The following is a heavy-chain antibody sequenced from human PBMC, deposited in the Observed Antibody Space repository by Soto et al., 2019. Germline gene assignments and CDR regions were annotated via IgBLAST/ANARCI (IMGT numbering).Heavy chain of an antibody. V-gene: IGHV4-39*01. CDR2: IYYSGST. Sequence: QLQLQESGPGLVKPSETLSLTCTVSGGSISSSSYYWGWIRQPPGKGLEWIGSIYYSGSTYYNPSLKSRVTISVDTAKNQLSLQLSSVTAADTAVYYCARRIFLTGDYGPVLDPWGQGTLVTVSS. CDR1: GGSISSSSYY. J-gene: IGHJ5*02. D-gene: IGHD4-17*01. CDR3: ARRIFLTGDYGPVLDP.